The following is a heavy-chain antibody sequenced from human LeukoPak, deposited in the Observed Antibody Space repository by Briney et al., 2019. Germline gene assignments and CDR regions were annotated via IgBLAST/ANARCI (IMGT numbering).Heavy chain of an antibody. Sequence: GESLKISCKGSGYSFTSYWIGWVRQMPGKGLERMGIIYPGDSETRYSPSFQGQVTISADKSIRTAYLQWSSLKASDTAVYYCAGRLDRANWFDPWGQGTLVTVSS. J-gene: IGHJ5*02. D-gene: IGHD3/OR15-3a*01. CDR2: IYPGDSET. V-gene: IGHV5-51*01. CDR1: GYSFTSYW. CDR3: AGRLDRANWFDP.